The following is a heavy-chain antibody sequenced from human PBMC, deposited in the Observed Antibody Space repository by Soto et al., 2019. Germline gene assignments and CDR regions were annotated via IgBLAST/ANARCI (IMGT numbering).Heavy chain of an antibody. D-gene: IGHD4-17*01. V-gene: IGHV4-31*03. CDR2: IYHSGNT. CDR3: ARVPRNGKNDDYSRSLDY. J-gene: IGHJ4*02. Sequence: QVQLQESGPGLVKPSQTLSLTCTVSGGSVSSGGYYWSWIRQHPGKGLEWIGYIYHSGNTYLNPSLKTRVTISVDTSKNQFSLRLSSVTAADTAVYYWARVPRNGKNDDYSRSLDYWGQGTLVSVSS. CDR1: GGSVSSGGYY.